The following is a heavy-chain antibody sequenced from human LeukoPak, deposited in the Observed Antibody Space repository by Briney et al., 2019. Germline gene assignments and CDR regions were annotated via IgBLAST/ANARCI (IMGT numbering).Heavy chain of an antibody. CDR3: ARVVRYFDWLLLDAFDI. CDR2: INPNSGGT. D-gene: IGHD3-9*01. J-gene: IGHJ3*02. CDR1: GYTFTGYC. Sequence: GASVKVSCKASGYTFTGYCMHWVRRAPGQGLEWMGWINPNSGGTNYAQKFQGRVTMTRDTSISTAYMELSRLRSDDTAVYYCARVVRYFDWLLLDAFDIWGQGTMVTVSS. V-gene: IGHV1-2*02.